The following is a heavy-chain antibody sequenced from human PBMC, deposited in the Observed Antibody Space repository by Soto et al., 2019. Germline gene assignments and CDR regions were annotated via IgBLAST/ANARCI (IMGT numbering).Heavy chain of an antibody. V-gene: IGHV3-23*01. J-gene: IGHJ6*03. CDR3: AKVGLTPDVYYYYMDV. Sequence: GGSLRLSCAASRFACSSYAMSWVRQAPGKGLEWVSAISGSGGSTYYADSVKGRFTISRDNSKNTLYLQMNSLRAEDTAVYYCAKVGLTPDVYYYYMDVWGKGTTVTVSS. CDR2: ISGSGGST. CDR1: RFACSSYA.